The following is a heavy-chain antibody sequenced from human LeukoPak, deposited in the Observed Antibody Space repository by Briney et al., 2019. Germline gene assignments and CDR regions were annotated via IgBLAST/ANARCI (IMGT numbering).Heavy chain of an antibody. J-gene: IGHJ4*02. D-gene: IGHD3-22*01. CDR2: INPSGGST. CDR3: AREWNYETSGYYYYY. V-gene: IGHV1-46*01. CDR1: GYTFTNYY. Sequence: ASVKVSCKTSGYTFTNYYMHWVRQAPGQGLEWMGIINPSGGSTSYAQKFQGRVTMTRDTSTSTVYMELSSLRPEDTALYYCAREWNYETSGYYYYYWGQGTLVTVSS.